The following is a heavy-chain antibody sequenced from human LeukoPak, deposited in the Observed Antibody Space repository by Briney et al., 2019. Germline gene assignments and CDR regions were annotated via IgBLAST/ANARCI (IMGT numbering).Heavy chain of an antibody. J-gene: IGHJ3*02. CDR1: GGSISSYY. CDR2: IYDSGRT. CDR3: ARDLYGDYAFDI. D-gene: IGHD4-17*01. Sequence: SETLSLTCTVSGGSISSYYWTWIRQPPGKGLERIGYIYDSGRTNYNPSLKSRVTISVDTSRKQFSLKLSSVTAADTAVYYCARDLYGDYAFDIWGQGTLVTVSS. V-gene: IGHV4-59*01.